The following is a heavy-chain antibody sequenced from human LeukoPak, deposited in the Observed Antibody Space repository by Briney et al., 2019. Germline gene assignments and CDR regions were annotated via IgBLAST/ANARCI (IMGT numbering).Heavy chain of an antibody. D-gene: IGHD6-19*01. J-gene: IGHJ4*02. CDR2: INHSGST. V-gene: IGHV4-39*07. CDR1: GGSISSSSYY. CDR3: AGWYVAHATVDY. Sequence: SETLSLTCTVSGGSISSSSYYWGWIRQPPGKGLEWIGEINHSGSTNYNPSLKSRVTISVDTSKNQFSLKLSSVPAADTAVYYCAGWYVAHATVDYWGQGTLVTVSS.